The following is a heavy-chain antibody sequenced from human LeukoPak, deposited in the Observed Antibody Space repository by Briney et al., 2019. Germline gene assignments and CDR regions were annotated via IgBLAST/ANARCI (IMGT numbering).Heavy chain of an antibody. CDR1: GFTLSIYG. V-gene: IGHV3-30*02. J-gene: IGHJ4*02. D-gene: IGHD1-26*01. CDR2: IRYDGSNK. Sequence: GGSLRLSCAASGFTLSIYGMHWVRQAPGKGLEWVAFIRYDGSNKYYADSVKGRFTISRDNSKNTLYLQMNSLRAEDTAVFYCAKDRVGARPRNYFDYWGQGTLVTVSS. CDR3: AKDRVGARPRNYFDY.